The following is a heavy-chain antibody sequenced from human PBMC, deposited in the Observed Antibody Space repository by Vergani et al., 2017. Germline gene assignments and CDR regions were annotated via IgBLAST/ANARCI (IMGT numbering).Heavy chain of an antibody. CDR3: ASMRHPYSRGGNYYYGMDV. CDR1: GFTFSSYS. D-gene: IGHD6-19*01. V-gene: IGHV3-48*01. J-gene: IGHJ6*02. Sequence: EVQLVESRGGLVQPGGSLRLSCAASGFTFSSYSMNWVRQAPGKGLEWVSYISSSSSTIYYADSVKGRFTISRDNAKNSLYLQMNSLRAEDTAVYYCASMRHPYSRGGNYYYGMDVWGQGTTVTVSS. CDR2: ISSSSSTI.